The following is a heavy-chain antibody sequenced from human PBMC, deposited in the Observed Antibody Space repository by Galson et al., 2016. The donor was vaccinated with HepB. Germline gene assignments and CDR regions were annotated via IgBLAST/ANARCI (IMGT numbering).Heavy chain of an antibody. Sequence: QSGAEVKKPGESLTISCKGSGYSFTSYWIGWVRQMPGKGLEWMAIIHDSDTAYNPSFQGQVTISADKSISTAYLQWSSLKASDTAMYYCARRLTYYYSSGSSYYFDYWGQGTLVTVSS. V-gene: IGHV5-51*01. CDR2: IHDSDT. CDR3: ARRLTYYYSSGSSYYFDY. D-gene: IGHD3-10*01. J-gene: IGHJ4*02. CDR1: GYSFTSYW.